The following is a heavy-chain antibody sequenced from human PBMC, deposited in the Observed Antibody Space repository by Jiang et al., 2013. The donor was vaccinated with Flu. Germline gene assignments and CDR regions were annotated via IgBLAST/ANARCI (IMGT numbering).Heavy chain of an antibody. CDR3: ARGGYSYGQNWFDP. J-gene: IGHJ5*02. Sequence: GAEVKKPGSSVKVSCKASGGTFSSYAISWVRQAPGQGLEWMGGIIPIFGTANYAQKFQGRVTITADESTSTAYMELSSLRSEDTAVHYCARGGYSYGQNWFDPWGQGTLVTVSS. CDR1: GGTFSSYA. V-gene: IGHV1-69*01. D-gene: IGHD5-18*01. CDR2: IIPIFGTA.